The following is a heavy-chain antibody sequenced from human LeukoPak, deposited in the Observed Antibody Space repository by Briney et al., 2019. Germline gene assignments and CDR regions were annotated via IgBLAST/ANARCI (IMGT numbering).Heavy chain of an antibody. CDR1: GFTFSSYS. Sequence: PGGSLRLSCAASGFTFSSYSMNWVRQAPGKGLEWVSYISSSSSTIYYADSVKGRFTISRDNAKNSLYLQMNSLRAEDTAVYYCAGSPGPEHYYDSSGYRVRFGYHRYWGQGTLVTVSS. D-gene: IGHD3-22*01. CDR2: ISSSSSTI. V-gene: IGHV3-48*01. J-gene: IGHJ4*02. CDR3: AGSPGPEHYYDSSGYRVRFGYHRY.